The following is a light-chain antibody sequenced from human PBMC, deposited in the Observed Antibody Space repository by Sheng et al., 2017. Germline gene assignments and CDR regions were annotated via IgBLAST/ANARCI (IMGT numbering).Light chain of an antibody. CDR3: QQRGNWPPRT. CDR1: QRISGSY. V-gene: IGKV3D-20*02. CDR2: AAS. Sequence: EIVLTQSPGTLSLSPGTRGTLSCRASQRISGSYLAWYQQKPGQAPRLLIYAASTRATGIPDRFSGSGYGTHFTLTITNLEPEDFAVYYCQQRGNWPPRTFGPGTKLDFK. J-gene: IGKJ3*01.